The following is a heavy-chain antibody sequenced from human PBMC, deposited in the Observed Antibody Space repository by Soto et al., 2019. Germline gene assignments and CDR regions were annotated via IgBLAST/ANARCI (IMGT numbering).Heavy chain of an antibody. CDR1: GFTVSSNY. Sequence: EVQLVESGGGLVQPGGSLRLSCAASGFTVSSNYMSWVRQAPGKGLEWVSVIYSGGSTYYADSVKGRFTISRDNSXNTLYLQMNSRRAEDTAVYYCAIRGASRGYGYFDYWGQGTLVTVSS. V-gene: IGHV3-66*01. CDR3: AIRGASRGYGYFDY. D-gene: IGHD3-22*01. CDR2: IYSGGST. J-gene: IGHJ4*02.